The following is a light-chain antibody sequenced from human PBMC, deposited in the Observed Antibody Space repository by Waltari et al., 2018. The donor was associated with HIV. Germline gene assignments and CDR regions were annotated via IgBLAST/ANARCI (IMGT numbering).Light chain of an antibody. Sequence: QSALTQPASVSGSPGQSITISCTGTSSDVGGYNYVSWYQQHPGKAPKLMVYDVTKRPSGVSNRFSGSKSGTTAFLTISGLQAEDEADYYCSSYTTSRTVVFGGGTKLTVL. CDR1: SSDVGGYNY. J-gene: IGLJ2*01. CDR2: DVT. V-gene: IGLV2-14*03. CDR3: SSYTTSRTVV.